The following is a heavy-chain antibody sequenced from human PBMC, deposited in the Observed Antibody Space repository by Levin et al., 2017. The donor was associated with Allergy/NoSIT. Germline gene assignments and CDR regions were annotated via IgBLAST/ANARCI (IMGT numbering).Heavy chain of an antibody. D-gene: IGHD6-19*01. CDR3: AKDSGTIAVAGPGGY. J-gene: IGHJ4*02. V-gene: IGHV3-30*18. Sequence: GGSLRLSCAASGFTFSSYGMHWVRQAPGKGLEWVAVISYDGSNKYYADSVKGRFTISRDNSKNTLYLQMNSLRAEDTAVYYCAKDSGTIAVAGPGGYWGQGTLVTVSS. CDR2: ISYDGSNK. CDR1: GFTFSSYG.